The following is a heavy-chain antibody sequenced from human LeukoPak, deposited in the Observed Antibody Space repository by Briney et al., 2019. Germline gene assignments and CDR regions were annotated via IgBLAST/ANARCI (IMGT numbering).Heavy chain of an antibody. V-gene: IGHV3-23*01. D-gene: IGHD6-13*01. CDR1: GFTFSSYA. CDR3: AKSGIAAAGTPTYFDY. J-gene: IGHJ4*02. CDR2: ISGSGGST. Sequence: GSLRLSRAASGFTFSSYAMSWVRQAPGKGLEWVSAISGSGGSTYYADSVKGRFTISRDNSKNTLYLQMNSLRAEDTAVYYCAKSGIAAAGTPTYFDYWGQGTLVTVSS.